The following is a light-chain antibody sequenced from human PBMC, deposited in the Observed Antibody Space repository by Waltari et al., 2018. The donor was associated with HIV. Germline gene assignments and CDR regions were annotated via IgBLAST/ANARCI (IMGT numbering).Light chain of an antibody. Sequence: QSVLTQPPSVSGAPGQRVTFSCTRRSPNIRAGYPVPWYQQLPGTAPKLLIYGNSNRPSGVPDRFSGSKSGTSASLAITGLQAEDEADYYCQSYDSSLRGSVFGGGTKLTVL. CDR3: QSYDSSLRGSV. J-gene: IGLJ2*01. CDR1: SPNIRAGYP. V-gene: IGLV1-40*01. CDR2: GNS.